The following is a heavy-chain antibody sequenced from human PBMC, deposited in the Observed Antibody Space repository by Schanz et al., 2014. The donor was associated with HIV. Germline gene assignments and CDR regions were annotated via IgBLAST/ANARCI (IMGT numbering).Heavy chain of an antibody. CDR1: GFRFSSHA. J-gene: IGHJ4*02. Sequence: EVKLSESGGGLVQPGESLRLSCAVSGFRFSSHAMTWVRQAPGKGLEWVSGISISGETTYYADSVKGRFTISRDNANNSVYLQMNSLRGEDTAVYYCAKGLRQWLVLGVSDYWGQGTLVTVSS. CDR2: ISISGETT. D-gene: IGHD6-19*01. CDR3: AKGLRQWLVLGVSDY. V-gene: IGHV3-23*01.